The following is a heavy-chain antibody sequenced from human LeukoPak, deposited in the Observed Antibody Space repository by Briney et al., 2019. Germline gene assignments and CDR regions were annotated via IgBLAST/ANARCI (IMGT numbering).Heavy chain of an antibody. CDR1: GFSFGRYS. V-gene: IGHV3-48*02. Sequence: TGGSLRLSCEASGFSFGRYSMNWVRQAPGKGLEWVSYISSSSNTRYYADSLKGRFTISRDNAKSPLYLQMNSLRDEDTAVYYCARDLTVTSYWYFDLWGRGTLVTVSS. CDR2: ISSSSNTR. D-gene: IGHD4-17*01. J-gene: IGHJ2*01. CDR3: ARDLTVTSYWYFDL.